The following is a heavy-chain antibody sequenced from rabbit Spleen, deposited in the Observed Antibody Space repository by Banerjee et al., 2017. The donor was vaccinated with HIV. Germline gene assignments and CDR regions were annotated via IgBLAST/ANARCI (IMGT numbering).Heavy chain of an antibody. CDR1: GFSFSTNNY. CDR2: IYTGDGNT. CDR3: ARAGVIGWNFSL. D-gene: IGHD1-1*01. Sequence: QLVESGGGLVQPEGSLTLTCTASGFSFSTNNYMCWVRQAPGKGLEWIACIYTGDGNTYYASWAKGRFTISKTSSTTMTLQMTSLTVADTATYVCARAGVIGWNFSLWGQGTLVTVS. V-gene: IGHV1S45*01. J-gene: IGHJ4*01.